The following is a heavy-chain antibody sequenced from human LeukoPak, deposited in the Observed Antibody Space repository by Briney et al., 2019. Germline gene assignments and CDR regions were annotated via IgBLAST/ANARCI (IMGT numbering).Heavy chain of an antibody. V-gene: IGHV4-31*03. Sequence: SETPSLTCNVSGVSVSDGRYYWTWIRQHPGNGLEWIGYKYYSGSAKYNPSLKSRLTIPIDTSKNQFSLQLSSVTAADTATYYCATPYCSSISCLDVFNMCGQGTRVTVSS. J-gene: IGHJ3*02. CDR2: KYYSGSA. CDR1: GVSVSDGRYY. D-gene: IGHD2-2*01. CDR3: ATPYCSSISCLDVFNM.